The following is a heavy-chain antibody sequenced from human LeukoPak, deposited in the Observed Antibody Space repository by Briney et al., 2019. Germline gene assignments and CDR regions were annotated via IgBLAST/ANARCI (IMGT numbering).Heavy chain of an antibody. J-gene: IGHJ6*02. CDR2: IYSSGST. CDR1: GGSISSYY. CDR3: ARVVYDYDSSGYYFYYGMDV. V-gene: IGHV4-4*07. Sequence: SETLSLTCIVSGGSISSYYWSWIRQPAGKGLEWIGRIYSSGSTNYNPSLKSRVTMSVDTSKNQFSLKLSSVTAAATAVYYCARVVYDYDSSGYYFYYGMDVWGQGTTVTVSS. D-gene: IGHD3-22*01.